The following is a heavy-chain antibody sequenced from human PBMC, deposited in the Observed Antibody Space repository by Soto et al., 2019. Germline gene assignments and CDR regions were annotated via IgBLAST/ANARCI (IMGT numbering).Heavy chain of an antibody. Sequence: GGSLRLSCAASGFTFSSYSMNWVRQAPGKGLEWVSSISSSSSYIYYADSVKGRFTISRDNAKNSLYLQMNSLRAEDTAVYYCAGHFGGYDAFAYYYMDVWGKGTTVTVSS. J-gene: IGHJ6*03. CDR1: GFTFSSYS. CDR3: AGHFGGYDAFAYYYMDV. CDR2: ISSSSSYI. D-gene: IGHD5-12*01. V-gene: IGHV3-21*01.